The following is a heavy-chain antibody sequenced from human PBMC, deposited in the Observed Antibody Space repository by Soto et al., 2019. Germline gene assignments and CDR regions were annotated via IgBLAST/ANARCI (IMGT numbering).Heavy chain of an antibody. CDR3: AKEGVVVPTLGWFDA. J-gene: IGHJ5*02. CDR2: ISASGDGT. Sequence: EVQMLESGGGLVQPGGSLRLSCAASGFTFNTYAMSWVRQAPGKGLEWVSGISASGDGTYYADSVKGRFTVSRDNSRNTLYLQMSKLRAADTAIYYCAKEGVVVPTLGWFDAWGQGTLVTVSS. D-gene: IGHD2-2*01. V-gene: IGHV3-23*01. CDR1: GFTFNTYA.